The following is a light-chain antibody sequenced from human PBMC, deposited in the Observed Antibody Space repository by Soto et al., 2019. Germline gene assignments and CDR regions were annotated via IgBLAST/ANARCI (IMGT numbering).Light chain of an antibody. Sequence: QPVLTQPASVSGSPGQSITISCTGTSSDVGSYNLVSWYQQHPGKAPKLMIYEGSKRPSGVSNRFSGSKSGNTASLTISGLQAEDEADYYCCSYPSYVFGTGTKVTVL. V-gene: IGLV2-23*01. CDR3: CSYPSYV. CDR2: EGS. J-gene: IGLJ1*01. CDR1: SSDVGSYNL.